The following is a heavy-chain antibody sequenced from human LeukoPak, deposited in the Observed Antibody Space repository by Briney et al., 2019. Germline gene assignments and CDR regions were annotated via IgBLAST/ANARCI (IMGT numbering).Heavy chain of an antibody. J-gene: IGHJ4*02. V-gene: IGHV4-59*01. CDR3: ARESSGDIAAAGTFGY. D-gene: IGHD6-13*01. CDR2: IYYSGST. Sequence: SETLSLTCTVSGGSTSSYYWSWIRQPPGKGLEWIGYIYYSGSTNYNPSLKSRVTISVDTSKNQFSLKLSSVTAADTAVYYCARESSGDIAAAGTFGYWGQGTLVTVSS. CDR1: GGSTSSYY.